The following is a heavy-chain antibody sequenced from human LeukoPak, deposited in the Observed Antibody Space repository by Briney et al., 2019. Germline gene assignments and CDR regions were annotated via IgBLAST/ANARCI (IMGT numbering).Heavy chain of an antibody. J-gene: IGHJ3*02. CDR3: ARSGFYASNAFDI. CDR2: IYHSGST. V-gene: IGHV4-4*02. CDR1: GGSISSSNW. Sequence: PSETLSPTCAVSGGSISSSNWWSWVRQPPGEGLEWIGEIYHSGSTNYNPSLKSRVTISVDKSKNQFSLKLSSVTAADTAVYYCARSGFYASNAFDIWGQGTMVTVSS. D-gene: IGHD2/OR15-2a*01.